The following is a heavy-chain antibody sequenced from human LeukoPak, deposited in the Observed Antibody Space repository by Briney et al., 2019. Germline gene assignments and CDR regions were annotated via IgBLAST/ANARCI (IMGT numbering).Heavy chain of an antibody. CDR2: IYYSGST. CDR1: GGSISSYY. D-gene: IGHD3-10*01. V-gene: IGHV4-59*01. J-gene: IGHJ4*02. Sequence: PSETLSLTCTVSGGSISSYYWSWIRQPPGKGLEWIGYIYYSGSTNYNPSLKSRVTISVDTSKNQFSLKLSSATAADTAVYYCARVDEVRGVIGFDYWGQGTLVTVSS. CDR3: ARVDEVRGVIGFDY.